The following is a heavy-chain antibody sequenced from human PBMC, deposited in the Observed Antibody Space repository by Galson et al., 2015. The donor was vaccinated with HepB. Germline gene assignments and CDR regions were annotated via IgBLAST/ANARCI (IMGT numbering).Heavy chain of an antibody. J-gene: IGHJ4*02. CDR2: ISGSSDYI. D-gene: IGHD2-8*02. CDR3: ATITRSGGVLVTLGCAH. V-gene: IGHV3-11*06. CDR1: GFSFGDYY. Sequence: SLRLSCAASGFSFGDYYMTWIRQAPGKGLEWVAYISGSSDYIYYADSVKGRFTISRDNAKSSLYLQMNSLRAKDTAIYYCATITRSGGVLVTLGCAHWGQGTLVTVSS.